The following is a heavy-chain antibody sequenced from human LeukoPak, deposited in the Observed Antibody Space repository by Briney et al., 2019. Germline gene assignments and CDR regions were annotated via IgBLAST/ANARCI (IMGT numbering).Heavy chain of an antibody. CDR1: GFTVSSNY. CDR3: AGDRGGFLYYFDY. Sequence: GGSLRLSCAASGFTVSSNYMSWVRQAPGKGLEWVSVIYSGDTTYYADSVKGRFTISRDNSKNTLYLQLSSLRAEDTAVYYCAGDRGGFLYYFDYWGTEPWSPSPQ. D-gene: IGHD3-10*01. V-gene: IGHV3-66*01. CDR2: IYSGDTT. J-gene: IGHJ4*01.